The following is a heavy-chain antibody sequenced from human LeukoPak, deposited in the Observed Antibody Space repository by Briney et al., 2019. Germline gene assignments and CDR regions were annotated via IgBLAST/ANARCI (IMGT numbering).Heavy chain of an antibody. CDR2: IHYSGHT. Sequence: SETLSLTCTVSGGSISNYYWSWIRQPPGKELEWIAYIHYSGHTGYNPSLKSRVAISLDTSKNQFSLRLSSVTAADTAVYYCARAGVIVGATTSAFDIWGQGTMVTVSS. D-gene: IGHD1-26*01. V-gene: IGHV4-59*01. CDR1: GGSISNYY. J-gene: IGHJ3*02. CDR3: ARAGVIVGATTSAFDI.